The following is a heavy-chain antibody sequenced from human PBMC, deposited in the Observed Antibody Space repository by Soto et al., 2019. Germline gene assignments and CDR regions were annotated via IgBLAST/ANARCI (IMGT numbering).Heavy chain of an antibody. J-gene: IGHJ5*02. D-gene: IGHD5-18*01. CDR1: GFTFSDYY. CDR2: ISSSGSTI. V-gene: IGHV3-11*01. CDR3: ARASDYSYGSGNWFDP. Sequence: GGSLRLSCAASGFTFSDYYMSWIRQAPGKGLEWVSYISSSGSTIYYADSVKGRFTISRDNAKNSLYLQMNSLRAEDTAVYYCARASDYSYGSGNWFDPWGQGTLVTVSS.